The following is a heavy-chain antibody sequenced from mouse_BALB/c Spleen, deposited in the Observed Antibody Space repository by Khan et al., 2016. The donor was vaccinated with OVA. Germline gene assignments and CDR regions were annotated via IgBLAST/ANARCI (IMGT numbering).Heavy chain of an antibody. CDR1: GYTSTTAG. D-gene: IGHD2-14*01. J-gene: IGHJ4*01. CDR3: ARGGAAYDRNDGGAMEY. Sequence: QIQLVQSGPELKKPGETVRISCKASGYTSTTAGIQWVQKMPGKGLKWIGWINTHSGVPKYAEDFKGRFAFSLEISVSTAYLQITNLKNEDTATXVCARGGAAYDRNDGGAMEYWGQGTSVTVSS. CDR2: INTHSGVP. V-gene: IGHV9-4*02.